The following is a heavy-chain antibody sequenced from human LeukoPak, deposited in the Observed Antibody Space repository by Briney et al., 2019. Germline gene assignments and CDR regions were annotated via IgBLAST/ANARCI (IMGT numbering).Heavy chain of an antibody. D-gene: IGHD3-10*02. Sequence: SETLSLTCAVYGGSFSGYYWSWIRQPPGKGLEWIGEINHSGSTNYNPSLKSRVTISVDTSKNQFSLKLSSVTAADTAVYHCARGPLFGELLYSDWGQGTLVTVSS. V-gene: IGHV4-34*01. CDR3: ARGPLFGELLYSD. J-gene: IGHJ4*02. CDR2: INHSGST. CDR1: GGSFSGYY.